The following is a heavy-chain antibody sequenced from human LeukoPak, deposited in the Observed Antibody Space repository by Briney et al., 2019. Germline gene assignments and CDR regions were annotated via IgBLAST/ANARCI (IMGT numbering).Heavy chain of an antibody. CDR2: IIPILGIA. D-gene: IGHD5-18*01. CDR3: ARGSLYCYGLGAFDI. V-gene: IGHV1-69*04. Sequence: GASMKVSCKASGGTFSSYAISWVRQAPGQGLEWMGRIIPILGIANYAQKFQGRVTITADESTSTAYMELSSLRSEDTAVYYCARGSLYCYGLGAFDIWGQGTMVTVSS. J-gene: IGHJ3*02. CDR1: GGTFSSYA.